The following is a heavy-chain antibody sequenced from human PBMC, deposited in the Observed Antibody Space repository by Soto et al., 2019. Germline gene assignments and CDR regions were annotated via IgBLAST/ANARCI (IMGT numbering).Heavy chain of an antibody. CDR2: IDPKSGGT. J-gene: IGHJ2*01. CDR1: GYTFTDYY. CDR3: ARDPGRKESHCYFDF. V-gene: IGHV1-2*04. Sequence: QVQLVQSGAEVKKPGASVKVSCKASGYTFTDYYIHWVRQAPRQGLEWMGWIDPKSGGTHNAQKFQGLVTMTRDTSITTFYMDLSRLTSDDTAVYYCARDPGRKESHCYFDFWGRGTLVTVSS.